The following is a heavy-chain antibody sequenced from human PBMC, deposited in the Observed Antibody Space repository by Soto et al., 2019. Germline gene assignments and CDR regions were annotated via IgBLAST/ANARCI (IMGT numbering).Heavy chain of an antibody. CDR1: GFTFSRGR. CDR3: ARVAY. Sequence: PGGSLRLSCEASGFTFSRGRMNWVRQVPGKGLEWVASISSGSSDTWYADSVKGRFIISRDNAQNSLFLQMNTLRPEDTAMYYCARVAYWGPGTQVTVSS. J-gene: IGHJ4*02. CDR2: ISSGSSDT. V-gene: IGHV3-21*01.